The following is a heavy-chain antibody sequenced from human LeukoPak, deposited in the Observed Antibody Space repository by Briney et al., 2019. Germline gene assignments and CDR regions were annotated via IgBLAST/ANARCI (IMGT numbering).Heavy chain of an antibody. J-gene: IGHJ4*02. V-gene: IGHV3-30*04. D-gene: IGHD2-15*01. CDR2: ISYDGSNK. CDR1: GFTFSSYA. Sequence: GGSLRLSCAASGFTFSSYAMSWVRQTPGKGLEWVAVISYDGSNKYYADSVKGRFTISRDNSKNTLYLQMNSLRAEDTAVYYCARAQEDIVVVVAATLGVLDYWGQGTLVTVSS. CDR3: ARAQEDIVVVVAATLGVLDY.